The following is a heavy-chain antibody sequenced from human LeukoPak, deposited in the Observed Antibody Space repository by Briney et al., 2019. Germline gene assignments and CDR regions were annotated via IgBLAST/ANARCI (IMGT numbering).Heavy chain of an antibody. J-gene: IGHJ4*02. V-gene: IGHV1-2*02. CDR3: VRDLFFAAAEREGDDY. D-gene: IGHD6-13*01. CDR2: INPDSGGT. Sequence: ASVKVSCKASGSGFTGYFMHWVRQAPGQGLEWMGWINPDSGGTNYAQKFRGRVTLTRDTSIYTAYMELSRLRSDDTAVYYCVRDLFFAAAEREGDDYWGQGTLVTVSS. CDR1: GSGFTGYF.